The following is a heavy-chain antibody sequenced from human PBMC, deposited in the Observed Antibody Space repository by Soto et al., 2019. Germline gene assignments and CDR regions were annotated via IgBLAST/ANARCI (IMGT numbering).Heavy chain of an antibody. CDR3: AHRPYGYKYYFNY. CDR1: GFSLSTRGVG. V-gene: IGHV2-5*02. Sequence: QITLKESGPTLVKPTQILTLTCTFSGFSLSTRGVGVGWIRQPPGKALEWLALVYWDDDIWYSPSLKSRLTSTKDTSKNPVVLTMTNMNPFDTATYYCAHRPYGYKYYFNYWGQGTLVTVSS. D-gene: IGHD5-18*01. J-gene: IGHJ4*02. CDR2: VYWDDDI.